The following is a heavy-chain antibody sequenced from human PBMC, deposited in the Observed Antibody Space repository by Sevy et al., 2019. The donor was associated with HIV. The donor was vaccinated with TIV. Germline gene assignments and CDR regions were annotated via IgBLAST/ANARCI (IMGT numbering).Heavy chain of an antibody. CDR2: IKQGGNEQ. CDR3: AGEGVMYDDDGRDFDDAFDI. Sequence: GGSLRLSCAASAFSLSNYYMTWVRQAPGKGLEWVANIKQGGNEQFYLESVKGRFTISRDDSKNSVYLQMTSLRAEDTAVYYCAGEGVMYDDDGRDFDDAFDIWGHGTMVTVSS. CDR1: AFSLSNYY. D-gene: IGHD3-22*01. J-gene: IGHJ3*02. V-gene: IGHV3-7*01.